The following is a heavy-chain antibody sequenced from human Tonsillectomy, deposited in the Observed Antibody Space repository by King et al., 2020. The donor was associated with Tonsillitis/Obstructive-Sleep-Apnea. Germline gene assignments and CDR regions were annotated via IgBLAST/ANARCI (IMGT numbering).Heavy chain of an antibody. J-gene: IGHJ6*03. CDR1: GFAFGSYW. CDR3: TRVGFRSYYDFWLGSYMDV. CDR2: SNNDGSNT. V-gene: IGHV3-74*01. D-gene: IGHD3-3*01. Sequence: VQLVESGGGLVQPGGSLRLSCAASGFAFGSYWMHWVRQAPGKGLVWVSRSNNDGSNTNYADSVEGRFTISRDNAKNTLYLQMNSLRAEETAVSYCTRVGFRSYYDFWLGSYMDVWGKGTTVTVS.